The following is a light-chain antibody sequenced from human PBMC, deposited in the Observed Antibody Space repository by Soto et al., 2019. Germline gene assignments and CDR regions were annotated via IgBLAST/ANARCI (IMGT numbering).Light chain of an antibody. V-gene: IGKV3-20*01. Sequence: EIVLTQSPGTLSLSPGERATLSCRASQTVGMNYLAWFQQKPGQAPKLLIYNALVRATGIPDRFSGSGSGKDFTLTISSLQSEDFAVYYCQQYSNWPRTFGQGTKLDIK. CDR3: QQYSNWPRT. CDR2: NAL. J-gene: IGKJ1*01. CDR1: QTVGMNY.